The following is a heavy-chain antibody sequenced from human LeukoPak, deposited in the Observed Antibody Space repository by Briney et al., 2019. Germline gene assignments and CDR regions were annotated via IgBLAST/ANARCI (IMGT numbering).Heavy chain of an antibody. D-gene: IGHD1-14*01. Sequence: PGRSLRLSCAASGFTFSSYGMHWVRQAPGKGLEGVAVIWYDGSNKYYADSVKGRFTISRDNSKNTLYLQMNSLRAEDTAVYYCAREETGNPGGYWGQGTLVTVSS. J-gene: IGHJ4*02. V-gene: IGHV3-33*01. CDR2: IWYDGSNK. CDR3: AREETGNPGGY. CDR1: GFTFSSYG.